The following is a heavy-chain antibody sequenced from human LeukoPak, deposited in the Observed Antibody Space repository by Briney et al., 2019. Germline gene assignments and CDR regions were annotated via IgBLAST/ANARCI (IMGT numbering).Heavy chain of an antibody. D-gene: IGHD2-8*01. CDR2: IQNDGSNE. V-gene: IGHV3-30*02. CDR1: GFTFSSYG. J-gene: IGHJ6*03. Sequence: GGSLRLSCAASGFTFSSYGMHWVRQAPGKGLEWVAYIQNDGSNEQYADSVKGRFSISRDSSKNILYLQMNSLRAEDTAVYYCAKDRCSNGIGCYYYYMDVWGKGTTVTTSS. CDR3: AKDRCSNGIGCYYYYMDV.